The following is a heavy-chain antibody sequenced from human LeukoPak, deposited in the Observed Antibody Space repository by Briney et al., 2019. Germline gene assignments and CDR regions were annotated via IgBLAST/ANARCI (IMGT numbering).Heavy chain of an antibody. CDR3: ATYSSSWYCFDY. J-gene: IGHJ4*02. CDR2: ISGSGGST. CDR1: GFTFSGYA. V-gene: IGHV3-23*01. D-gene: IGHD6-13*01. Sequence: PGGSLLLSCASSGFTFSGYAMSWVRQAPGKGLEWVSAISGSGGSTYYADSVKGRFTISRDNSKNTLYLQMNSLRAEDTAVYYCATYSSSWYCFDYWGQGTLVTVSS.